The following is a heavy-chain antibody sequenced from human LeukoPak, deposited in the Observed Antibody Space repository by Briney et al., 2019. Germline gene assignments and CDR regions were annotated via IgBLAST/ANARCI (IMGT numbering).Heavy chain of an antibody. V-gene: IGHV1-69*01. J-gene: IGHJ4*02. CDR2: IIPIFGTA. D-gene: IGHD3-22*01. CDR1: GGTFSSYA. CDR3: ARTGYYDSSGSF. Sequence: ASVTVSCKASGGTFSSYAISWVRQAPGQGLEWMGGIIPIFGTANYAQKFQGRVTITADESTSTAYMELSSLRSEDTAVYYCARTGYYDSSGSFWGQGTLVTVSS.